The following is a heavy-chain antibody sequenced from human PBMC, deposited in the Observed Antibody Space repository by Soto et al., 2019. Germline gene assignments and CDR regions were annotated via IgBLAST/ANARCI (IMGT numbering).Heavy chain of an antibody. CDR2: INHSGST. CDR1: GGSFSGYY. D-gene: IGHD3-10*01. V-gene: IGHV4-34*01. CDR3: ASFGVSSRSFDY. J-gene: IGHJ4*02. Sequence: TSETLSLTCAVYGGSFSGYYWSWIRQPPGKGLEWIGEINHSGSTNYNPSLKSRVTISVDTSKNQFSLKLSSVTAADTAVYYCASFGVSSRSFDYWGQGTLVTVSS.